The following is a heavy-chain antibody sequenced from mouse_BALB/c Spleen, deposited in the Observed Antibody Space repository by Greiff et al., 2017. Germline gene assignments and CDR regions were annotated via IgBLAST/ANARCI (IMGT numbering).Heavy chain of an antibody. Sequence: DVHLVESGGGLVKPGGSLKLSCAASGFTFSDYYMYWVRQTPEKRLEWVATISDGGSYTYYPNSVKGRFTISRDNAKNNLYLQMSSLKSEDTAMYYCARDQEGYRYDRRAMDYWGQGTSVTVSA. CDR1: GFTFSDYY. CDR2: ISDGGSYT. CDR3: ARDQEGYRYDRRAMDY. D-gene: IGHD2-14*01. J-gene: IGHJ4*01. V-gene: IGHV5-4*02.